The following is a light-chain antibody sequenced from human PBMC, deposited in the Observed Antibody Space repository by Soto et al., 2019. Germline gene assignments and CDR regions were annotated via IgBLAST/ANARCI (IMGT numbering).Light chain of an antibody. CDR3: ALYLGGGIWV. Sequence: QAVVTQEPSFSVSPGGTVTLTCGLSSGSVSTSYYPSWYQQTPGQAPRTLMHSSNTRSSGVPDRFSGSILGNKAALTITGAQADEEADYYCALYLGGGIWVFGGGTKLTVL. CDR1: SGSVSTSYY. CDR2: SSN. J-gene: IGLJ3*02. V-gene: IGLV8-61*01.